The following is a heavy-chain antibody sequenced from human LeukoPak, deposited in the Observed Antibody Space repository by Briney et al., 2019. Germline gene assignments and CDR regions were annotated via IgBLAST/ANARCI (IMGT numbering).Heavy chain of an antibody. CDR2: IYYSGST. D-gene: IGHD5-24*01. V-gene: IGHV4-31*03. J-gene: IGHJ4*02. Sequence: TLSLTCTVSGGSISSGGYYWRWIRQHPGKGLEWIGYIYYSGSTYYNPSLKSRVTISVDTSKNQFSLKLSSVTAADTAVYYCASERDGYNQGLDYWGQGTLVTVSS. CDR1: GGSISSGGYY. CDR3: ASERDGYNQGLDY.